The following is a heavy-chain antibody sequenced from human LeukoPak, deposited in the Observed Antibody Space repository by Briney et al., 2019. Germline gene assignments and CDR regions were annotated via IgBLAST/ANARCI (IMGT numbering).Heavy chain of an antibody. CDR3: TTRLYSSGRFDY. Sequence: PGGSLRLSCAASGFTFSNAWMSWVRQAPGKGLEWVGRITSKSDGGATDYAAPVKGRFTISRDDSKNTVHLQMHSLKSEDTAVYYCTTRLYSSGRFDYWGQGTLVTVSS. CDR1: GFTFSNAW. V-gene: IGHV3-15*01. CDR2: ITSKSDGGAT. D-gene: IGHD6-19*01. J-gene: IGHJ4*02.